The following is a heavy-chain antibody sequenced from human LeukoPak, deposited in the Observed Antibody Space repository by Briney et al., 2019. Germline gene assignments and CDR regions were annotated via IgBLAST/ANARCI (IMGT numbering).Heavy chain of an antibody. J-gene: IGHJ6*02. CDR2: IYYSGNT. D-gene: IGHD5-18*01. CDR3: ARGWDTGYSYYGMDV. Sequence: SSETLSLTCTVSGGSISGYYWSWIRQPPGKGLEWIGYIYYSGNTNYNPSLKSRVTLSVDTSTNQLFLKLSSVTAADTAVYYCARGWDTGYSYYGMDVWGPGTTVTVSS. V-gene: IGHV4-59*01. CDR1: GGSISGYY.